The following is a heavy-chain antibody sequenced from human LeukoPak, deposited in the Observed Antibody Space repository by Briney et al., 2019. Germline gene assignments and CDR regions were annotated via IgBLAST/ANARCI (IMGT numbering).Heavy chain of an antibody. CDR2: ISGSGEDS. Sequence: PGGSLRLSCAASGFTFSNFAMNWVRQTPGKGLEWVSGISGSGEDSNHADSVTGRFIISRENSKNTLYLQMNSLRADDTAVYYCARDLRRITMIVVAYYYGMDVWGQGTTVTVSS. CDR3: ARDLRRITMIVVAYYYGMDV. V-gene: IGHV3-23*01. CDR1: GFTFSNFA. D-gene: IGHD3-22*01. J-gene: IGHJ6*02.